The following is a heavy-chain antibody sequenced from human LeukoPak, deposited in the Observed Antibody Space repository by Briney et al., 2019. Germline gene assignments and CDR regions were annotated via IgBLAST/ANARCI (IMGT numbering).Heavy chain of an antibody. CDR1: GFTFSSYS. CDR3: AKNGGWHAFDI. V-gene: IGHV3-21*01. D-gene: IGHD1-1*01. CDR2: ISSSSSYI. J-gene: IGHJ3*02. Sequence: GGSLRLSCAASGFTFSSYSMNWVRQAPGKGLEWVSSISSSSSYIYYADSLKGRFTISRDNAKNSLYLQMNSLRAEDTAVYYCAKNGGWHAFDIWGQGTMVTVSS.